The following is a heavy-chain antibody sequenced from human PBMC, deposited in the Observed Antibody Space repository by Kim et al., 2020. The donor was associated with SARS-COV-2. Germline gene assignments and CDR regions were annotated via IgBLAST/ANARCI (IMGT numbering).Heavy chain of an antibody. CDR1: GGSISSGGYY. CDR2: IYYSGST. D-gene: IGHD1-7*01. V-gene: IGHV4-31*03. Sequence: SETLSLTCTVSGGSISSGGYYWSWIRQHPGKGLEWIGYIYYSGSTYYNPSLKSRVTISVDTSKNQFSLKLSSVTAADTAVYYCASSSTGTTPDFDYWGQGTLLTVSS. J-gene: IGHJ4*02. CDR3: ASSSTGTTPDFDY.